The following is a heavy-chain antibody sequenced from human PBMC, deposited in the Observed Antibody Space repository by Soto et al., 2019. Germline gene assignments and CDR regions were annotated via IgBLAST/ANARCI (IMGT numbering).Heavy chain of an antibody. D-gene: IGHD3-10*01. CDR1: GFTFSSYA. CDR3: AKRRGGVIISWVDY. V-gene: IGHV3-23*01. J-gene: IGHJ4*02. CDR2: ISGSGGST. Sequence: GGSLRLSCAASGFTFSSYAMSWVRQAPGKGLEWVSAISGSGGSTYYADSVKGRFTISRDNSKNTLYLQMNSLRAEDTAIYYCAKRRGGVIISWVDYWGQGTLVTVSS.